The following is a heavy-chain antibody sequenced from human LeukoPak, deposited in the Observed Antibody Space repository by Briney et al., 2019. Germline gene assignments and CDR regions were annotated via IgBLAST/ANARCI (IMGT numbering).Heavy chain of an antibody. Sequence: GGSLRLSCAASGFTVSTKYMSWVRQAPGKGLEWVSLIYSDGSTYYADSVKGRITISRDNSKNTLYLLMNSLRAEDTAVYYCASYYLEWLFGWAFDIWGQGTMVTVFS. D-gene: IGHD3-3*01. J-gene: IGHJ3*02. V-gene: IGHV3-66*02. CDR3: ASYYLEWLFGWAFDI. CDR1: GFTVSTKY. CDR2: IYSDGST.